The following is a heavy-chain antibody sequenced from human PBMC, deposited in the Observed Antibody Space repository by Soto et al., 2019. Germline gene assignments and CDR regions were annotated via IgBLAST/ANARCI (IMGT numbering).Heavy chain of an antibody. J-gene: IGHJ6*02. CDR3: AKRGGRHGGMDV. CDR1: GFTFSSYG. V-gene: IGHV3-23*01. CDR2: ISCDGGST. Sequence: GGSLRLSCAASGFTFSSYGMHWVRQAPGKGLEWVSVISCDGGSTYYADSVKGRFTISRDNSKNTLYLQMNSLRAEDTAVYYCAKRGGRHGGMDVWGQGTTVTVSS. D-gene: IGHD2-15*01.